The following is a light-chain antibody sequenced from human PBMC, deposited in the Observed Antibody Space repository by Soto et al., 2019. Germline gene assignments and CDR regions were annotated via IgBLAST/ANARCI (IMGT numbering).Light chain of an antibody. CDR1: QSVSSTT. CDR3: QQYGNSVFT. Sequence: EIVLTQSPGTLSLSPGERATLSCRASQSVSSTTLAWYQQKPGQAPRLLIYGASSRATGIPDRFSGSGSGTDFTLTISRLEPEDFAVYYCQQYGNSVFTFGPGTKVDFK. CDR2: GAS. V-gene: IGKV3-20*01. J-gene: IGKJ3*01.